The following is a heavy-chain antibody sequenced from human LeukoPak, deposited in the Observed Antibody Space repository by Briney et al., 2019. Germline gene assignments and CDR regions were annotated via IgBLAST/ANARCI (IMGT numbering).Heavy chain of an antibody. Sequence: SETLSLTCIVSGGSISSHYWSWIRQSPEKGLESLGIVYYSGTTRYNPSLRGRVTMSVDTSRNHFSLKLTSVTAADTAFYYCARLLNNDNRGDPDTFDMWGQGTMVTVSS. CDR3: ARLLNNDNRGDPDTFDM. CDR2: VYYSGTT. V-gene: IGHV4-59*11. D-gene: IGHD1/OR15-1a*01. CDR1: GGSISSHY. J-gene: IGHJ3*02.